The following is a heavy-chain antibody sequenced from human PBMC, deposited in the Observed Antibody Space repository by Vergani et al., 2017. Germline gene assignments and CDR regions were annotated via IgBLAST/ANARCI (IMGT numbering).Heavy chain of an antibody. CDR3: ARETSRITLIVVEPDAFDI. Sequence: QLQLQESGPGLVKPSETLSLTCTVSGGSISSGSSYWSWIRQPAGKGLEWIGRIYTSGSTNYNPSLKSRVTISVDTSKNQSSLKLSSVTAADTAVYYCARETSRITLIVVEPDAFDIWGQGTMVTVSS. V-gene: IGHV4-61*02. CDR1: GGSISSGSSY. J-gene: IGHJ3*02. D-gene: IGHD3-22*01. CDR2: IYTSGST.